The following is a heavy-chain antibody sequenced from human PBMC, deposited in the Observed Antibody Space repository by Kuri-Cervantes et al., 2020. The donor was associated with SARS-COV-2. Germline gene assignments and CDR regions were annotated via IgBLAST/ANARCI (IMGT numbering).Heavy chain of an antibody. J-gene: IGHJ3*02. CDR1: GFTFSTYG. Sequence: GGFRRLSWEASGFTFSTYGMHWVRQAQGKGLEWVAVISYDGSNKYYADSVKGRFTISRDNSKNTLYLQMISLRTEDTAVYYCAKLAVGATTGAFDIWGQGKMVPVSS. CDR2: ISYDGSNK. V-gene: IGHV3-30*18. D-gene: IGHD1-26*01. CDR3: AKLAVGATTGAFDI.